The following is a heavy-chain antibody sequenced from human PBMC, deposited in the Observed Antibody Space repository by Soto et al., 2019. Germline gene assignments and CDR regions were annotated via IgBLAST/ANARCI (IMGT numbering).Heavy chain of an antibody. Sequence: EVQLVESGGGLVQPGRSLRLSCAASGFTFSNYAMHWVRQAPGKGLEWVSGISWNSGTIGYADSVKGRFTISRDNAKNSLYLQMNSLRAEDTALYYCAKDKLYSNYEYSFDHWGQGTLVTVSS. D-gene: IGHD4-4*01. CDR2: ISWNSGTI. V-gene: IGHV3-9*01. CDR3: AKDKLYSNYEYSFDH. J-gene: IGHJ4*02. CDR1: GFTFSNYA.